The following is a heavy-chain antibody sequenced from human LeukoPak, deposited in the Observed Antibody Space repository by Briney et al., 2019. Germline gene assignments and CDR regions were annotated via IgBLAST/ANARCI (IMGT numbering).Heavy chain of an antibody. CDR2: ISAYNGNT. J-gene: IGHJ6*03. V-gene: IGHV1-18*01. CDR3: ARGFGELIPPARYYYYYMDV. CDR1: GYTFSTYG. Sequence: ASVKVSCKASGYTFSTYGISWVRQAPGQGLEWMGWISAYNGNTNYAQKVQGRVTMTTDTSTTTAYMELRSLTSDDTAVYYCARGFGELIPPARYYYYYMDVWGKGTTVTISS. D-gene: IGHD3-10*01.